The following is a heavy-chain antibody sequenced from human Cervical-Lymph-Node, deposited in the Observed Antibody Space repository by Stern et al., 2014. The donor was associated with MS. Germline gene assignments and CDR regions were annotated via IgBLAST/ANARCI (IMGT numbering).Heavy chain of an antibody. Sequence: VHLVESGGGVVQPGRSLRLSCAASGFSFSRYAMHWFRQAPGKGLEWVALIWYDGSNPYYADSVTGRFTISRDNFKNTLYLQMNSLRAEDTAVYYCASAYSSSHYYFDYWGQGTLVTVSS. CDR1: GFSFSRYA. CDR3: ASAYSSSHYYFDY. J-gene: IGHJ4*02. CDR2: IWYDGSNP. V-gene: IGHV3-33*01. D-gene: IGHD6-13*01.